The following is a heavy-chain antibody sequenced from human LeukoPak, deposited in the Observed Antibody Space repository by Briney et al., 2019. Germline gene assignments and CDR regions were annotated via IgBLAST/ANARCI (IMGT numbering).Heavy chain of an antibody. D-gene: IGHD2-15*01. CDR2: TCIESVHT. CDR3: VKGYGIGQQPRAYYFDT. J-gene: IGHJ4*02. V-gene: IGHV3-23*01. Sequence: GGSLTLSCAPSGFPFSLYDMRWVRQAPGKGLEWVSTTCIESVHTLCADSVKGRCTISRDNSRATLDLQLSNLRVDDTAVYYCVKGYGIGQQPRAYYFDTWGRGTLITVSS. CDR1: GFPFSLYD.